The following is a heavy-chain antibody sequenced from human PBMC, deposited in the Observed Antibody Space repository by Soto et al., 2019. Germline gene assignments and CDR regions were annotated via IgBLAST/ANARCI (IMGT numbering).Heavy chain of an antibody. CDR3: TVAPFLDYYYGMDV. V-gene: IGHV1-69*13. D-gene: IGHD5-12*01. Sequence: SVKVSCKASGGTFSSYAISWVRQAPGQGLEWMGGIIPIFGTANYAQKFQGRVTITADESTSTAYMELSSLRSEDTAVYFCTVAPFLDYYYGMDVWGQGTTVTVSS. J-gene: IGHJ6*02. CDR1: GGTFSSYA. CDR2: IIPIFGTA.